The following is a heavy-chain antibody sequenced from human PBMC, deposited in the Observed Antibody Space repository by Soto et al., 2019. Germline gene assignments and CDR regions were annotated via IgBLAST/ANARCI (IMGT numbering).Heavy chain of an antibody. CDR2: IRSKAYGGTT. CDR1: GFTFGDYA. J-gene: IGHJ4*02. Sequence: GGSLRLSCTSSGFTFGDYAMSLFRQAPGKGLEWVGFIRSKAYGGTTEYAASVKGRFTISRDDSKSIAYLQMNSLKTEDTAVYYCTRPYSGSYYGPDYWGQGTLVTVSS. D-gene: IGHD1-26*01. V-gene: IGHV3-49*03. CDR3: TRPYSGSYYGPDY.